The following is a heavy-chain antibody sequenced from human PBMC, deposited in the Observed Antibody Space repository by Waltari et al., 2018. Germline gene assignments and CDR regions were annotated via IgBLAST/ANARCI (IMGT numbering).Heavy chain of an antibody. CDR2: IGSSSSFM. D-gene: IGHD6-19*01. CDR1: GLKFSDYA. Sequence: EVQLVESGGGLVKPGGSLRIPWPASGLKFSDYAMNWVRQAPGKVLEWVSSIGSSSSFMDYADSVRGRFTVSRDNAKNTLYLQMYTLRAEDTAVYYCAREGAEQWVVEDYGMDVWGQGTTVTVS. V-gene: IGHV3-21*02. J-gene: IGHJ6*02. CDR3: AREGAEQWVVEDYGMDV.